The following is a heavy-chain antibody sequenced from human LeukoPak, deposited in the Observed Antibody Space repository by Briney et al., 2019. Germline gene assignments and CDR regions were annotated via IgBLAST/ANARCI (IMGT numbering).Heavy chain of an antibody. V-gene: IGHV1-18*01. Sequence: GASVKVSCKASGYTFTSYGISWVRQAPGQGLEWMGWISAYNGNTNYAQKLQGRVTMTTDTSTSTAYMELGSLRSDDTAVYYCARFVGATWRDYYYYMDVWGKGTTVTVSS. J-gene: IGHJ6*03. CDR1: GYTFTSYG. D-gene: IGHD1-26*01. CDR3: ARFVGATWRDYYYYMDV. CDR2: ISAYNGNT.